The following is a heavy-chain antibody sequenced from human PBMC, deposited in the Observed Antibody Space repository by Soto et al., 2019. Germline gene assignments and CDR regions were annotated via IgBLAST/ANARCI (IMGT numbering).Heavy chain of an antibody. Sequence: PGGSLRLSCAASGFTFSGFSMNWVRQAPGKGLEWVSYFSGSGDSIYYADSVKGRFTISRDNARNSLYLQMYSLRAEDTAVYYCARPMYYYGSGSYHNFGYWGQGTQVTVSS. CDR1: GFTFSGFS. D-gene: IGHD3-10*01. J-gene: IGHJ4*02. V-gene: IGHV3-48*01. CDR3: ARPMYYYGSGSYHNFGY. CDR2: FSGSGDSI.